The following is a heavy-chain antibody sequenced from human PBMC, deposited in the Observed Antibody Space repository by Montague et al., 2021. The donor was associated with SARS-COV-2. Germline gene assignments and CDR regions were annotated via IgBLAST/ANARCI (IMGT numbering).Heavy chain of an antibody. V-gene: IGHV4-59*08. J-gene: IGHJ5*02. CDR2: IYYSGST. CDR1: GDSISSYY. CDR3: ARTYYYGSVVWFDP. Sequence: SETLSLTCTVSGDSISSYYWSWIRQPPGKGLEWIGYIYYSGSTNYNPSLKSRVTISADTSKNQFSLKLSSVTAADTAVYYCARTYYYGSVVWFDPWGQGTLVTVSS. D-gene: IGHD3-10*01.